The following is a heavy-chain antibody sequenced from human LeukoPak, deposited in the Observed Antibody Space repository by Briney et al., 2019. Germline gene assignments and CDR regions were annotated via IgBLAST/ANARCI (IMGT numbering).Heavy chain of an antibody. J-gene: IGHJ4*02. V-gene: IGHV4-4*07. Sequence: SETLSLTCTVSGGSISSYYWSWIRQPAGKGLEWIGRIYTSGSTNYNPSLKSRVTMSVDTSKNQFSLKLSSVTAADTAVYYCARERKKTYYYDSSGRYYFDYWGQGTLVTVSS. CDR2: IYTSGST. CDR3: ARERKKTYYYDSSGRYYFDY. D-gene: IGHD3-22*01. CDR1: GGSISSYY.